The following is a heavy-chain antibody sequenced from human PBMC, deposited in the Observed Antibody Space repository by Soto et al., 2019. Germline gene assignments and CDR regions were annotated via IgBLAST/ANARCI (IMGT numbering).Heavy chain of an antibody. CDR1: GYNITNYY. CDR3: ARFDTEVDRYFAV. CDR2: INPSGGST. Sequence: QEQLVQSGAEVKKPGASVKVSCKASGYNITNYYMHWVRQAPGQGLEWMGMINPSGGSTSYAQKLHGRVTMTWDMTTSAVLMELSSLRLDDTAVYYCARFDTEVDRYFAVWGSGTLVTVSP. V-gene: IGHV1-46*01. J-gene: IGHJ2*01.